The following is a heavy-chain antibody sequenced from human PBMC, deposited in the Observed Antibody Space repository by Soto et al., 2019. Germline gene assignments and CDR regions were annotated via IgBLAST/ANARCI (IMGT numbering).Heavy chain of an antibody. V-gene: IGHV1-69*08. CDR1: GGRFTNYI. CDR2: SIPIKGTA. Sequence: QVQLVQSGAEVKKPGSSVKVSCEASGGRFTNYIFTWVRQAPGQGLEWMGRSIPIKGTADYALKFQDRVSMTADKSTNRVHMEMRSLRHDETAVYYCAKSLVFVDHGYMDVWGKGTTVTVSS. CDR3: AKSLVFVDHGYMDV. J-gene: IGHJ6*03. D-gene: IGHD2-21*01.